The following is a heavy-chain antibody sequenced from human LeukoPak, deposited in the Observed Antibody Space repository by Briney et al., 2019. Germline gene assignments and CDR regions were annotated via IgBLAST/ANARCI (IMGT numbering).Heavy chain of an antibody. V-gene: IGHV4-39*07. J-gene: IGHJ5*02. D-gene: IGHD2-2*01. CDR1: GGSISSSSYY. CDR3: ARDKGSRTRRNWFDP. Sequence: PSETLSLTCTVSGGSISSSSYYWGWIRQPPGKGLEWIGSIYYSGSTYYNPSLKNRVTISVDTSKNQFSLKLSSVTAADTAVYYCARDKGSRTRRNWFDPWGQGTLVTVSS. CDR2: IYYSGST.